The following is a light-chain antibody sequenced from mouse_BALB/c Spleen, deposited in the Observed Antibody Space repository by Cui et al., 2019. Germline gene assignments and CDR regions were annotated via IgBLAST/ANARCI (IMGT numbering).Light chain of an antibody. J-gene: IGKJ1*01. CDR2: HTS. CDR1: QGISNY. CDR3: QQYSKLPPT. Sequence: DIQMTQTTSSLSASLGDRVTISCSASQGISNYLNWYQQKPDGTVKLLIYHTSSLHSGVPSRFSGSGSGTDYSLTISNLEPEDIATYYCQQYSKLPPTFGGGTKLEIK. V-gene: IGKV10-94*01.